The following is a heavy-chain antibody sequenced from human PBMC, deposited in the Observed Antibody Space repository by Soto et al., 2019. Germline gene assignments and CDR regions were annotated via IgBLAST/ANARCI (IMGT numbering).Heavy chain of an antibody. CDR3: ERGKLAGRGSFHD. Sequence: SETLSLTCTVSGGPISTYCWSWFRQPAGKGLYWIGRSYTSGGTEYNSPFKSRVTISVDTSNNQFSLRLRSVTAADTAVYYCERGKLAGRGSFHDWAQGTLVPVSS. V-gene: IGHV4-4*07. CDR2: SYTSGGT. CDR1: GGPISTYC. D-gene: IGHD3-3*02. J-gene: IGHJ4*02.